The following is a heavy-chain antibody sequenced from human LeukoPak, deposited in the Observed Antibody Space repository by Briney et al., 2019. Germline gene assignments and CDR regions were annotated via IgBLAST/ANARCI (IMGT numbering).Heavy chain of an antibody. Sequence: SVKVSCKASGGTFSSYAISWVRQAPGQGLEWMGGIIPIFGTANYAQKFQGRVTITADESTSTAYMELSSLRSEDTAVYYCARGDVLRFLEWFHYYGMDVWGQGTTVTVSS. V-gene: IGHV1-69*13. J-gene: IGHJ6*02. CDR3: ARGDVLRFLEWFHYYGMDV. D-gene: IGHD3-3*01. CDR2: IIPIFGTA. CDR1: GGTFSSYA.